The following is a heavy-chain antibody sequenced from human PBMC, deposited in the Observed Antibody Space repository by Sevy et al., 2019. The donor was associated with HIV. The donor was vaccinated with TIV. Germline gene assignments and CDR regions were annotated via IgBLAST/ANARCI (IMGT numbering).Heavy chain of an antibody. CDR1: GFTFSSYS. Sequence: GGSLRLSCAASGFTFSSYSMNWVRQAPGKGLEWVSSISSSSSYIYYADSVKGRFTISRDNAKNSLYLQMNSLRAENTAVYYWAGGDGYNSAPPFDLWGRGTLVTVSS. CDR3: AGGDGYNSAPPFDL. V-gene: IGHV3-21*01. J-gene: IGHJ2*01. CDR2: ISSSSSYI. D-gene: IGHD5-12*01.